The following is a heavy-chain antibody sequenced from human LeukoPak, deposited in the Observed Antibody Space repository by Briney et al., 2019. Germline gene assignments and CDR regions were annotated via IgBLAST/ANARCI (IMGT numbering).Heavy chain of an antibody. V-gene: IGHV3-30*02. D-gene: IGHD5-18*01. CDR1: GFTFSSYG. CDR3: AKDKRYSYGIFDY. Sequence: GGSLRLSCAVSGFTFSSYGMHWVRQAPGKGLEWVAFIRYDGSNKYYADSVKGRFTISRDNSKNTLYLQMNSLRAEDTAVYYCAKDKRYSYGIFDYWGQGTLVTVSS. CDR2: IRYDGSNK. J-gene: IGHJ4*02.